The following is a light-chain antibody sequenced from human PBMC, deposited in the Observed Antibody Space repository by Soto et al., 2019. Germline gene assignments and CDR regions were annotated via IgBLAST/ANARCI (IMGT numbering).Light chain of an antibody. V-gene: IGKV1-39*01. J-gene: IGKJ1*01. CDR3: QQSHNTPRT. Sequence: DIQMTQSPSSLSSSVGDRVTITCLSNQSISSYLSWYQQKPGKAPNLLIYAASTLQSGVPSRFSGSGSGTDFTLTISSLQPEDFATYYCQQSHNTPRTFGQGTKVDIK. CDR2: AAS. CDR1: QSISSY.